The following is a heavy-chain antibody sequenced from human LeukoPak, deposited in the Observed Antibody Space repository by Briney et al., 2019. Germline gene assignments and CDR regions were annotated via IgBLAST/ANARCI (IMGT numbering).Heavy chain of an antibody. J-gene: IGHJ4*02. D-gene: IGHD6-13*01. CDR2: INHSAST. V-gene: IGHV4-34*01. Sequence: PSETLSLTCAVYGGSFSGYYWSWVRQPPGKGLEWIGEINHSASTNYNPSLKSRVTISVDTSNNQFSLKLSSVTAADTAVYYCARGPRGAAAGTHPSDYWGQGTLVTVSS. CDR1: GGSFSGYY. CDR3: ARGPRGAAAGTHPSDY.